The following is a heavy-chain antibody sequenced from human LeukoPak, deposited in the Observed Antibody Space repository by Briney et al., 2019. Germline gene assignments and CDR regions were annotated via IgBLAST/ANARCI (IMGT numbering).Heavy chain of an antibody. CDR1: GGSISSGGYY. V-gene: IGHV4-31*03. CDR3: ARSSDCSGGSCYSNDYYYYYGMGV. J-gene: IGHJ6*02. D-gene: IGHD2-15*01. Sequence: SQTLSLTCTVSGGSISSGGYYWSWIRQHPGNGLEWIGYIYYSGSTYYNPSLKSRVTISVDTSKNQFSLKLSSVTAADTAVYYCARSSDCSGGSCYSNDYYYYYGMGVWGQGTTVTVSS. CDR2: IYYSGST.